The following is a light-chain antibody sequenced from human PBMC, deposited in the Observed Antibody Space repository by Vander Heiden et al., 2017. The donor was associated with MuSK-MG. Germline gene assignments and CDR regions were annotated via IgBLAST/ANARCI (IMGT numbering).Light chain of an antibody. J-gene: IGKJ1*01. V-gene: IGKV1-39*01. Sequence: DIQMTQSPASLSASVGDRVSITCRASQSISNYLNWYQQKPGKAPKLLIYAASSLQSGVPSRFSGSGSGTDFTLTISSLQPEDFASYYCQQSYSSPKAWTFGQGTKVKSN. CDR2: AAS. CDR1: QSISNY. CDR3: QQSYSSPKAWT.